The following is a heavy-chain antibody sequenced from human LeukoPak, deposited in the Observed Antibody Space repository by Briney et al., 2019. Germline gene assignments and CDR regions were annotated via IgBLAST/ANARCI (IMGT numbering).Heavy chain of an antibody. CDR3: ARHEYSNYGYFDY. CDR1: GGSISSYY. Sequence: PSETLSLTCTVSGGSISSYYWSWIRQPPGKGLEWIGYIYYSGSTNYNPSLKSRVTISVDTSKNQFSLKLSSVTAADTAVYYCARHEYSNYGYFDYWGQGTLVTVSS. V-gene: IGHV4-59*08. CDR2: IYYSGST. D-gene: IGHD4-11*01. J-gene: IGHJ4*02.